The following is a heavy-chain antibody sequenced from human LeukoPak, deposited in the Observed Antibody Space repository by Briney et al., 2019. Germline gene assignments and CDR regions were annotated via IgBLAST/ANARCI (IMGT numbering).Heavy chain of an antibody. CDR1: VGSISSSSYY. V-gene: IGHV4-39*01. CDR3: ARQNYYYYYMDV. CDR2: IYYSGST. J-gene: IGHJ6*03. Sequence: PSGTLSLTCTVSVGSISSSSYYWGWIRHPPGKGREWLGSIYYSGSTYYNPSLKSRVTISVDTSKTQFSLKLSSVTAADTAVYYCARQNYYYYYMDVWGKGTTVTISS.